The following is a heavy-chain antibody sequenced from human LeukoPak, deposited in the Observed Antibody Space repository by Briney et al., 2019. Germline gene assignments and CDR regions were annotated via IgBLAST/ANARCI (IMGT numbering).Heavy chain of an antibody. CDR3: ASDFTY. J-gene: IGHJ4*02. CDR1: VDSLSIHY. V-gene: IGHV4-4*07. Sequence: SETLPLTCTFSVDSLSIHYWSCVRQPAGKGLEWGGLIYTSGRTNYNHSHKSRLTMSVDTSKSQFTLKLNSVFAADTAGYYCASDFTYWGQGTLVTVSS. CDR2: IYTSGRT.